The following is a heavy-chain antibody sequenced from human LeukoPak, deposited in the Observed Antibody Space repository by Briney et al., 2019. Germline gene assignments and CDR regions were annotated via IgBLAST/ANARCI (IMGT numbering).Heavy chain of an antibody. CDR2: IYYSGGT. D-gene: IGHD4-23*01. CDR3: ARGISLYGGNTPFDY. CDR1: GGSISSYY. V-gene: IGHV4-59*08. Sequence: SETLSLTCTVSGGSISSYYWSWIRQPPGRGLEWVGYIYYSGGTIYNPSLKSRVTISLDTSKSQFSLRLSSVTAADTAVYYCARGISLYGGNTPFDYWGQGTLVTVSS. J-gene: IGHJ4*02.